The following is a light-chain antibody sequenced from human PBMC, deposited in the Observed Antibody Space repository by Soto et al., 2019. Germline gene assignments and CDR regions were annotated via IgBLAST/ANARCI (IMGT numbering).Light chain of an antibody. J-gene: IGLJ2*01. Sequence: QSALTQPASVSGSPGQSITISCTGTSSDVGGYNYVSWYQQHPGKAPKLMIYEVSNRPSGVSNRFSGSKSGNTASLTISGLQAEDSADYYCSSYTSSSTPVVFGGWTKLTVL. CDR2: EVS. V-gene: IGLV2-14*01. CDR3: SSYTSSSTPVV. CDR1: SSDVGGYNY.